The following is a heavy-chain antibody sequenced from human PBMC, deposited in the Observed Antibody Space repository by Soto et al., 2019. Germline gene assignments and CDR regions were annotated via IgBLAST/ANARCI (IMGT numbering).Heavy chain of an antibody. D-gene: IGHD1-1*01. CDR3: ARVEGNYWFGP. Sequence: SETLSLTCTVSGGSISSGDYYWSWIRQPPGKGLEWIGYIYYSGSTYYNPSLKSRVTISVDTSKNQFSLKLSSVTAADTAVYYCARVEGNYWFGPWGQGTLVTVS. J-gene: IGHJ5*02. CDR1: GGSISSGDYY. CDR2: IYYSGST. V-gene: IGHV4-30-4*01.